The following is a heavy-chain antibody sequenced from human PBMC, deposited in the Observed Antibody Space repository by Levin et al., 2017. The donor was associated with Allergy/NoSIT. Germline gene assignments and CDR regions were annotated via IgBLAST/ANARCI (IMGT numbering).Heavy chain of an antibody. CDR3: AKSYGDYGGVGDY. CDR1: GFTFSSYG. CDR2: ISYDGSNK. V-gene: IGHV3-30*18. Sequence: GGSLRLSCAASGFTFSSYGMHWVRQAPGKGLEWVAVISYDGSNKYYADSVKGRFTISRDNSKNTLYLQMNSLRAEDTAVYYCAKSYGDYGGVGDYWGQGTLVTVSS. J-gene: IGHJ4*02. D-gene: IGHD4-17*01.